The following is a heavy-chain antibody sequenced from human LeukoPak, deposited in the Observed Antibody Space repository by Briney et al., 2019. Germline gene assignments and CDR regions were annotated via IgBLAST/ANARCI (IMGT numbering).Heavy chain of an antibody. CDR2: ISPDNGGT. CDR1: GYTFTVYH. D-gene: IGHD3-10*01. CDR3: ARVGYYGSGTFGY. V-gene: IGHV1-2*02. J-gene: IGHJ4*02. Sequence: ASVKVSCKASGYTFTVYHLHWVRQAPGQGLEWMGWISPDNGGTNYAQKFQGRVTMTRDPSSTTAYMEMMRLTSADTAVYYCARVGYYGSGTFGYWGQGAQVTVSP.